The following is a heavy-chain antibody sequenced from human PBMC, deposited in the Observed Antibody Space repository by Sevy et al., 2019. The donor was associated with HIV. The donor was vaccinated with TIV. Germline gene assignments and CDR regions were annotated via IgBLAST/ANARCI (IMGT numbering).Heavy chain of an antibody. J-gene: IGHJ4*02. Sequence: GGSLRLSCAASGFTFSNAWMSWVRQAPGKGLEWVGRIKSKTDGGTTDYAAPVKGRFTISRDDSKNTLYLQMNSLKTEDTAVYYCTTVIIFWSGYYKFDYWGQGTLVTVSS. V-gene: IGHV3-15*01. CDR1: GFTFSNAW. CDR3: TTVIIFWSGYYKFDY. D-gene: IGHD3-3*01. CDR2: IKSKTDGGTT.